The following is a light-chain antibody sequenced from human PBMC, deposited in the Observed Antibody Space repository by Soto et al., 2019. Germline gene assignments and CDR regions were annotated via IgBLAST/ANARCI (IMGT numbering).Light chain of an antibody. CDR1: TSNIGSNT. Sequence: QSVLTQSPSASGTPGQRVTISCFGSTSNIGSNTVSWYQQLPGTAPKLLIYGNNQRPSGVPDRFSVSESGTSASLAISGLQSDDEADYYCAAWDDSLKGVVLGGGTKLTVL. CDR3: AAWDDSLKGVV. V-gene: IGLV1-44*01. CDR2: GNN. J-gene: IGLJ2*01.